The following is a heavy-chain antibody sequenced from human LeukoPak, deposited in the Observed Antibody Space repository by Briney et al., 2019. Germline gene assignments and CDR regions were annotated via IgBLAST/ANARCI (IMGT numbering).Heavy chain of an antibody. CDR1: GYTFTGYY. D-gene: IGHD3-10*01. Sequence: GASVKVSCKASGYTFTGYYMHWVRQAPGQGLEWMGWINPNSGGTNYAQKFQGRVTMTRDTSISTAYMELSRLRSDDTAVYYCARVLGLLWFGELPEGYFDYWGQGTLVTVSS. V-gene: IGHV1-2*02. CDR3: ARVLGLLWFGELPEGYFDY. J-gene: IGHJ4*02. CDR2: INPNSGGT.